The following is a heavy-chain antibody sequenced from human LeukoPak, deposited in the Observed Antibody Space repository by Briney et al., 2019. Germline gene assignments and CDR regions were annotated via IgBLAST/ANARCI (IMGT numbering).Heavy chain of an antibody. D-gene: IGHD4-23*01. CDR1: GGSISSYY. J-gene: IGHJ4*02. CDR3: ARDYGGNLDY. Sequence: SETLSLTRTVSGGSISSYYWSWIRQPPGKGLEWIGYIYYSGSTNYNPSLKSRVTISVDTSKNQFSLKLSSVTAADTAVYYCARDYGGNLDYWGQGTLVTVSS. CDR2: IYYSGST. V-gene: IGHV4-59*01.